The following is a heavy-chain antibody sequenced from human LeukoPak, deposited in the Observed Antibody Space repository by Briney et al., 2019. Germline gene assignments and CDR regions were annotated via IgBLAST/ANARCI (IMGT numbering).Heavy chain of an antibody. D-gene: IGHD2-2*01. J-gene: IGHJ4*02. V-gene: IGHV3-23*01. CDR3: ARAPKSCSSSRCYAGAVDY. CDR2: ISRSGTET. CDR1: GFTFSNYG. Sequence: GGSLRLSCAGAGFTFSNYGMSWVRQAPGKGLEWVSVISRSGTETYHADSVRGRFTISRDNAKNTLYPQMNSLRAEDTAVYYCARAPKSCSSSRCYAGAVDYWGQGTLVTVSS.